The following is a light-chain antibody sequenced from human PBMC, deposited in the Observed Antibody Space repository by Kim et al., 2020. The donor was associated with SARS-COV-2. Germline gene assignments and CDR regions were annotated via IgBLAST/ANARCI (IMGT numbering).Light chain of an antibody. CDR1: EGSNND. J-gene: IGKJ1*01. CDR3: LHHSGYPRT. V-gene: IGKV1-17*01. CDR2: AAS. Sequence: ASVGDRVPISCRASEGSNNDLGWYQQKPGQAPKCLIYAASNLESGVPSRFSGSGYGTEFTLTISSLQPEDFATYYCLHHSGYPRTFGQGTKVDIK.